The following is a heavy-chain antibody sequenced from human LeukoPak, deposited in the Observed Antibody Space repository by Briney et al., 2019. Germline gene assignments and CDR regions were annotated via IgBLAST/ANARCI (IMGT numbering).Heavy chain of an antibody. V-gene: IGHV3-74*01. CDR3: ARESATVVNLDY. CDR1: GFTFSSYV. CDR2: ISHDGII. J-gene: IGHJ4*02. D-gene: IGHD4-23*01. Sequence: PGGSLRLSCETAGFTFSSYVMHWVSRTPGKGLVWVSRISHDGIISYADSVKGRFTISRDNAKNTLYLQMNSLRVEDTAVYYCARESATVVNLDYWGQGTLVTVSS.